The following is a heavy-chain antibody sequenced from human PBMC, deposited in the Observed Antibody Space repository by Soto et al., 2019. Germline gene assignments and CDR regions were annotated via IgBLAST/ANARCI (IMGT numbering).Heavy chain of an antibody. CDR2: INPNSGGT. V-gene: IGHV1-2*04. CDR1: GYTFTGYY. D-gene: IGHD5-18*01. CDR3: ARAGGYSYGYYFDY. Sequence: ASVKGSCKASGYTFTGYYMHWVRQAPGQGLEWMGWINPNSGGTNYAQKFQGWVTMTRDTSISTAYMELSRLRSDDTAVYYCARAGGYSYGYYFDYWGQGTLVTVSS. J-gene: IGHJ4*02.